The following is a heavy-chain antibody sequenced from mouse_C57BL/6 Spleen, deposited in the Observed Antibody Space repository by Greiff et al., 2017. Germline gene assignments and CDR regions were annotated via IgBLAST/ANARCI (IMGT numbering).Heavy chain of an antibody. Sequence: EVQLEESGPELVKPGASVKLSCKASGYSFTDYNMHWVKQRNGKSLEWIGVINPNNGTTRYNQKFKGKATLTVDQSSSTAYMQLSSRTSEDSAIYYCARASAGSLDYWGQGTTLTVSS. CDR1: GYSFTDYN. V-gene: IGHV1-39*01. J-gene: IGHJ2*01. CDR2: INPNNGTT. CDR3: ARASAGSLDY.